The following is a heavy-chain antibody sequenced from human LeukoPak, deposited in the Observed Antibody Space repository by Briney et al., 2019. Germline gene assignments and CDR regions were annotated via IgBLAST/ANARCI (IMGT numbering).Heavy chain of an antibody. CDR3: ARGVWTTVTTLPLTS. Sequence: SQTLTLTCAISGDSVSSNSAAWNWIRQSPSRGLEGLGRTYYRYKWYNDYAVSVKTRITINPDTSKNQFSLQLNSVTPENTAVYYCARGVWTTVTTLPLTSWGQGTLVTVSS. D-gene: IGHD4-17*01. J-gene: IGHJ4*02. CDR1: GDSVSSNSAA. V-gene: IGHV6-1*01. CDR2: TYYRYKWYN.